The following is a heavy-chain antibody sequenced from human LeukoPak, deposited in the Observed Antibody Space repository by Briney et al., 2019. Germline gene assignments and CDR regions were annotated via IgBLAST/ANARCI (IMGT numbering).Heavy chain of an antibody. CDR1: GFTFSSYS. CDR2: IKEDGSEK. J-gene: IGHJ4*02. D-gene: IGHD6-13*01. Sequence: GGSLRLPCAASGFTFSSYSMSWVRQAPGKGLEWVANIKEDGSEKYYVDSGKGRFTISRDNAENSLYLQMNSLTAEDTAVYYCARHRSRYDYWGQGTLVTVSS. CDR3: ARHRSRYDY. V-gene: IGHV3-7*01.